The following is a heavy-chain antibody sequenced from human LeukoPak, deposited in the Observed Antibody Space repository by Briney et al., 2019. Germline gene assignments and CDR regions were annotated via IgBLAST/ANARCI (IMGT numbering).Heavy chain of an antibody. CDR3: ARVLHDRAYYFDY. V-gene: IGHV4-39*07. Sequence: IPSETLSLTCTVSGGSISSSSYYWGWIRQPPGKRLQWIGSVYYSGNIYYNPSLKSRVAMSVDTSKNQFSLKLSSVTAADTAVYYCARVLHDRAYYFDYWGQGTLVTVSS. CDR1: GGSISSSSYY. J-gene: IGHJ4*02. CDR2: VYYSGNI. D-gene: IGHD1-26*01.